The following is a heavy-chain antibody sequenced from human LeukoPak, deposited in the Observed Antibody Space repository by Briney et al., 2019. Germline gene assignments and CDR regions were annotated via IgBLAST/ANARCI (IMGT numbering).Heavy chain of an antibody. CDR1: GGSFSGYY. Sequence: SETLSLTCAVYGGSFSGYYWSWIRQPPGKGLEWIGEINHSGSTNYNPSLKSRVTKSVDTSKNQFSLKLSSVTAADTAVYYCARIGFWSGYFDYWGQGTLVTVSS. J-gene: IGHJ4*02. CDR3: ARIGFWSGYFDY. CDR2: INHSGST. V-gene: IGHV4-34*01. D-gene: IGHD3-3*01.